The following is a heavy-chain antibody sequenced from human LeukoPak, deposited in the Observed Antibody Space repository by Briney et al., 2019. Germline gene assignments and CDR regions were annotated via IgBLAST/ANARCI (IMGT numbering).Heavy chain of an antibody. J-gene: IGHJ4*02. CDR2: MYLSGAT. CDR1: GDSINSLDL. Sequence: SETLSLTCTASGDSINSLDLWSWVRQPPGKGLEWIGEMYLSGATHSNPSVKSRVTISIDKSKNQFFLNLSSVTAADTAVYYCAGLVGRYSSGLYYYYFDYWGQGTLVTVSS. V-gene: IGHV4-4*02. D-gene: IGHD3-22*01. CDR3: AGLVGRYSSGLYYYYFDY.